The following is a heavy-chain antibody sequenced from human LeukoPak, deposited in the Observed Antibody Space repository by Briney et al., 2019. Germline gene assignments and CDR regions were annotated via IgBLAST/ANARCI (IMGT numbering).Heavy chain of an antibody. CDR1: GFKFDNYG. CDR3: AKDWQWLVLGAFDI. V-gene: IGHV3-23*01. J-gene: IGHJ3*02. Sequence: GGSLRLSCAASGFKFDNYGIHWVRQAPGKGLEWVACISGNGQSAYYADSVKGRLTISRDNSKNTLYLQMNSLRAEDTAVYYCAKDWQWLVLGAFDIWGQGTMVTVSS. D-gene: IGHD6-19*01. CDR2: ISGNGQSA.